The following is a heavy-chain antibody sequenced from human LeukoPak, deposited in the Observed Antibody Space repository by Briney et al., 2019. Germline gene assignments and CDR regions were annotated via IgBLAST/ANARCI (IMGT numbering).Heavy chain of an antibody. CDR3: ARDRDGSGIRGFDY. CDR2: IYYSGST. CDR1: GGSISSSSYY. Sequence: PSETLSLTCTVSGGSISSSSYYWGWIRQPPGKGLEWIGSIYYSGSTYYNPSLKSRVTISVDTSKNQFSLELSSVTAADTAVYYCARDRDGSGIRGFDYWGQGTLVTVSS. J-gene: IGHJ4*02. V-gene: IGHV4-39*07. D-gene: IGHD3-10*01.